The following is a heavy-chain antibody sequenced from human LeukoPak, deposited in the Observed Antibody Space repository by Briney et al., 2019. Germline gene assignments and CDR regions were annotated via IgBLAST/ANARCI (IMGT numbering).Heavy chain of an antibody. CDR1: GYTFTGYY. V-gene: IGHV1-2*02. J-gene: IGHJ4*02. CDR2: INPNSGGT. D-gene: IGHD2-15*01. Sequence: ASVKVSCKASGYTFTGYYMHWVRQAPGQGLEWMGWINPNSGGTNYAQKFQGRVTMTRDTSISTAYMELSRLRSDDTAVYYCAREWGGRSTYYFDSWGQGTQVTVSS. CDR3: AREWGGRSTYYFDS.